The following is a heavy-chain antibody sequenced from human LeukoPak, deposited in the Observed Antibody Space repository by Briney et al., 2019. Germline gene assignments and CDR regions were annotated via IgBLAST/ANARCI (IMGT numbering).Heavy chain of an antibody. CDR1: GGTFSSYA. Sequence: ASVKVSCKASGGTFSSYAISWVRQAPGQGLEWMGGIIPIFGTANYAQKFQGRVTITADESTSAAYMELSSLRSEDTAVYYCARDRTSGWYPYYFDYWGQGTLVTVSP. V-gene: IGHV1-69*13. J-gene: IGHJ4*02. D-gene: IGHD6-19*01. CDR3: ARDRTSGWYPYYFDY. CDR2: IIPIFGTA.